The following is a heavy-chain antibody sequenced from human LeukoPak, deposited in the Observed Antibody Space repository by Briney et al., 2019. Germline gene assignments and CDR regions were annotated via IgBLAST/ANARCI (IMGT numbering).Heavy chain of an antibody. J-gene: IGHJ4*02. CDR2: VGPSGART. CDR1: GFTFSHHG. D-gene: IGHD5-24*01. Sequence: GGSLRLSCAASGFTFSHHGMNWVRQAPGKGLEWVSGVGPSGARTYYADSVKGRFTVSRGNSKNMVFLQMNSLRAEDTAIYYCAKDDAYLQYADWGQGTLVTVSS. CDR3: AKDDAYLQYAD. V-gene: IGHV3-23*01.